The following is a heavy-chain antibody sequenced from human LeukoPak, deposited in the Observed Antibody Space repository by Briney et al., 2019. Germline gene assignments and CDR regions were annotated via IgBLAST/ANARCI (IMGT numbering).Heavy chain of an antibody. CDR2: ISWNSGSI. V-gene: IGHV3-9*01. CDR1: GFTFDDYA. J-gene: IGHJ4*02. CDR3: AKDMGREVATINFDY. D-gene: IGHD5-12*01. Sequence: GGSLRLSYAASGFTFDDYAMHWVRQAPGKGLEWVSGISWNSGSIGYADSVKGRFTISRDNAKNSLYLQMNSLRAEDTALYYCAKDMGREVATINFDYWGQGTLVTVSS.